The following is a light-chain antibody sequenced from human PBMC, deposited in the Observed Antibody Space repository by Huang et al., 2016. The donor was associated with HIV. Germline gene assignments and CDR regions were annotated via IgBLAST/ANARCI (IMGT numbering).Light chain of an antibody. Sequence: DIQMTQSPSSLSASVGGRVTITCRASQTIITYLNWYQQKPGKAPKLLIYGASSLHSGVPSRFSGSGSGTDFTLTISSLQPDDFATYYCQQSFNTPPYTFGQGTKLEIK. V-gene: IGKV1-39*01. CDR2: GAS. CDR3: QQSFNTPPYT. CDR1: QTIITY. J-gene: IGKJ2*01.